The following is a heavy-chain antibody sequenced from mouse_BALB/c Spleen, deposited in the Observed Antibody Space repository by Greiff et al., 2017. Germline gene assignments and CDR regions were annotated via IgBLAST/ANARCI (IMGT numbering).Heavy chain of an antibody. V-gene: IGHV5-4*02. J-gene: IGHJ4*01. Sequence: EVQRVESGGGLVKPGGSLKLSCAASGFTFSDYYMYWVRQTPEKRLEWVATISDGGSYTYYPDSVKGRFTISRDNAKNNLYLQMSSLKSEDTAMYYCARDRGTTVVEAMDYWGQGTSVTVSS. CDR3: ARDRGTTVVEAMDY. D-gene: IGHD1-1*01. CDR2: ISDGGSYT. CDR1: GFTFSDYY.